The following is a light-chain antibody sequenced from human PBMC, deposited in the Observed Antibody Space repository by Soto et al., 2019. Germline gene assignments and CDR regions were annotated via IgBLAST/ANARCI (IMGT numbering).Light chain of an antibody. V-gene: IGLV2-14*03. J-gene: IGLJ1*01. CDR3: SSYTNINTRACV. CDR2: DVT. CDR1: SGDIGSYNR. Sequence: QSALTQPASVAGSPGQSITISCTVTSGDIGSYNRVSLYQQHPGKAPKLIIYDVTDRPSGVSNLFSGSKSGNTASLTISWLQAEDEAEYYCSSYTNINTRACVFGTGTKVTV.